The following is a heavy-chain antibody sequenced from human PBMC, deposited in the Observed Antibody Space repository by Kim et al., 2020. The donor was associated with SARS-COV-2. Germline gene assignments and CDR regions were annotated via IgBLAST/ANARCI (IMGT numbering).Heavy chain of an antibody. D-gene: IGHD6-6*01. Sequence: SETLSLTCTVSGGSISSSSYYWGWIRHPPGKGLEWIGSIYYSGSTYYNPSLKSRVTISVDTSKNQFSLKLSSVTAADTAVYYCARAARLVYHSAYYFDYWGQGTLVTVSS. CDR3: ARAARLVYHSAYYFDY. V-gene: IGHV4-39*01. CDR1: GGSISSSSYY. CDR2: IYYSGST. J-gene: IGHJ4*02.